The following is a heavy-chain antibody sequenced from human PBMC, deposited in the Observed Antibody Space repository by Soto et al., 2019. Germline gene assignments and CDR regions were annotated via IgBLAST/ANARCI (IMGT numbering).Heavy chain of an antibody. Sequence: EVQLVQSAAEVKKPGESLRTSCKGSGYSFPSHWIGWVRQMPGKGLEWMGMIYPGDSDVRYSPSFEGQVTISADKSISTAYLQWNSLKASDTAMYYCARHETQQLVNWFDPWGQGTLVIVSS. V-gene: IGHV5-51*01. J-gene: IGHJ5*02. CDR1: GYSFPSHW. CDR3: ARHETQQLVNWFDP. D-gene: IGHD6-13*01. CDR2: IYPGDSDV.